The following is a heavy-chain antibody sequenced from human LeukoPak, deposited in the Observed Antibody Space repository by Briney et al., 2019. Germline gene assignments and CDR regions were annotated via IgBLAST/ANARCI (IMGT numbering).Heavy chain of an antibody. D-gene: IGHD3-22*01. Sequence: GGSLRLSCAASGFTFSSYEMNWGRQAPGKGLGWGSYISSSGSTIYYADSVKGRFTISRNNAKNSLYLQMNSLRAVDTAVYYCARFSYYYDSSGPEDWGQGTLVTVSS. CDR3: ARFSYYYDSSGPED. J-gene: IGHJ4*02. V-gene: IGHV3-48*03. CDR1: GFTFSSYE. CDR2: ISSSGSTI.